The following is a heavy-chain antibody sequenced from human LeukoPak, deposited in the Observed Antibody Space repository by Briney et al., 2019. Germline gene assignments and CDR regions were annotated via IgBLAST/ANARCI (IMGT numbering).Heavy chain of an antibody. CDR3: TREGYCSSTSCSEGAFDI. CDR1: GFTFSSYG. Sequence: GGSLRLSCAASGFTFSSYGMHWVRQAPGKGLEWVGFIRSKAYGGTTEYAASVKGRFTISRDDSKSIAYLQMNSLKTEDTAVYYCTREGYCSSTSCSEGAFDIWGQETMVTVSS. D-gene: IGHD2-2*01. CDR2: IRSKAYGGTT. J-gene: IGHJ3*02. V-gene: IGHV3-49*04.